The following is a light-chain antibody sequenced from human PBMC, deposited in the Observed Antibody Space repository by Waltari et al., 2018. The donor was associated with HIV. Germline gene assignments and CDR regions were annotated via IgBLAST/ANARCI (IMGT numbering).Light chain of an antibody. V-gene: IGKV4-1*01. J-gene: IGKJ2*01. CDR3: QQYYSSPPYT. CDR2: WAS. CDR1: QSVLYSSNSKNY. Sequence: IVLTQSPDSLAVSLGDRAPIHCKSSQSVLYSSNSKNYLAWYQQKPGQPPKLLIYWASTRESGVPDRFSGSGSGTDFTLTISSLQAEDVAVYYCQQYYSSPPYTFGQGTKLEIK.